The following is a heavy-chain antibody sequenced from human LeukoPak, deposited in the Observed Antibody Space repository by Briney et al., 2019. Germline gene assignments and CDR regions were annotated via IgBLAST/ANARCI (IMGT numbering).Heavy chain of an antibody. J-gene: IGHJ4*02. V-gene: IGHV2-5*01. Sequence: SGPTLVKPTQTLTLTCTFSGFSLSTSGVGVGWIRQPPGKALEWLTVIYWNDDKRYSPSLKSRLTITKDTSKSQVVLTMTNMDPVDTGTCYCARAYCGGDCYSGDFDYWGQGTLVTVSS. CDR2: IYWNDDK. CDR1: GFSLSTSGVG. D-gene: IGHD2-21*02. CDR3: ARAYCGGDCYSGDFDY.